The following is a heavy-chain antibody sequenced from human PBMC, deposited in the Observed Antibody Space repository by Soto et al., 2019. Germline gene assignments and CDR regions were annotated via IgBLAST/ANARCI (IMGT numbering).Heavy chain of an antibody. CDR2: ISYTGST. J-gene: IGHJ4*02. CDR1: GAPISAYY. CDR3: GSATKTGIEVY. D-gene: IGHD6-19*01. Sequence: SETLSLTCTVSGAPISAYYWTWIRQPPGKGLEWIGHISYTGSTNYNPSLKSRVTISLDTSKNQFSLNLTSVTAADTAVYYCGSATKTGIEVYWGQGTLVTVSS. V-gene: IGHV4-59*12.